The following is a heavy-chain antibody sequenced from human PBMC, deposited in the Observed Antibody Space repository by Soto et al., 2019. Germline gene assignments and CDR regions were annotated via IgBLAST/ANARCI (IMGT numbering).Heavy chain of an antibody. CDR1: GFRFSDYW. Sequence: GGSLRLSCEAFGFRFSDYWMTWVRQAPGKGLEWVANIKKDGSDKSYADSVKGRFTISRDNAKNSLYLQMSSLTVDDTAVYYCARRAAVATNDYWGQGTLVTVS. CDR2: IKKDGSDK. D-gene: IGHD2-21*02. V-gene: IGHV3-7*01. J-gene: IGHJ4*02. CDR3: ARRAAVATNDY.